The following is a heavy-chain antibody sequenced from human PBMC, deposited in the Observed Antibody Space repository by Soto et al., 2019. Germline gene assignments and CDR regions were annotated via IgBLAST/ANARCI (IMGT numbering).Heavy chain of an antibody. V-gene: IGHV1-69*13. Sequence: ASVKVSCKASGGTFSSYRINWVRQAPGQGLEWVGGIVPIYRTADYAQKFQGRVTITADESARTAYLEVRSLKSQDTAVYYCARDSGAKLSSSWGQGTLVTVSS. CDR3: ARDSGAKLSSS. J-gene: IGHJ4*02. CDR1: GGTFSSYR. D-gene: IGHD6-13*01. CDR2: IVPIYRTA.